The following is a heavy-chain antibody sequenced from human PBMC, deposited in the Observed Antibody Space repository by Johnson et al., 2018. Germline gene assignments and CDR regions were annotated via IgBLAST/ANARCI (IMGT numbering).Heavy chain of an antibody. J-gene: IGHJ6*03. CDR3: AKDRTKYYYYMDV. V-gene: IGHV3-23*04. CDR2: ISGSEAST. CDR1: GFTFSSYS. Sequence: VQLVESGGGLEQPGGSLRLSCAASGFTFSSYSMRWVRQGPGKGLEWASGISGSEASTNYAGSVKGRFTISRDNSKNTLYLQMNSLRAEDTAVYYCAKDRTKYYYYMDVWGKGTTVTVSS. D-gene: IGHD1/OR15-1a*01.